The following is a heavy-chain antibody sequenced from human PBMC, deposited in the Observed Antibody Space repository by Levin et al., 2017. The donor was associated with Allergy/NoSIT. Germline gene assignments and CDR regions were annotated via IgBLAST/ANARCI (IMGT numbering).Heavy chain of an antibody. Sequence: LGASVKVSCKASGYTFTGYYMHWVRQAPGQGLEWMGWINPNSGGTNYAQKFQGRVTMTRDTSISTAYMELSRLRSDDTAVYYCARGQSADYYDSSGYYYHDYWGQGTLVTVSS. CDR3: ARGQSADYYDSSGYYYHDY. D-gene: IGHD3-22*01. CDR1: GYTFTGYY. J-gene: IGHJ4*02. CDR2: INPNSGGT. V-gene: IGHV1-2*03.